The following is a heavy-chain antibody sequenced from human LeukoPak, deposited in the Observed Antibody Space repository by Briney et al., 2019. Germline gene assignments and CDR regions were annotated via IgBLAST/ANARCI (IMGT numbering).Heavy chain of an antibody. D-gene: IGHD2-2*01. CDR1: GYTFTGNY. Sequence: ASVKVSCKASGYTFTGNYMHWVRQAPGQGLEWMGWINPNSGGTNYAQKFQGRVTMTRDASISTAYMELSRLRSDDTAVYYCARGGDIVVVPAALSWFDPWGQGTLVTVSS. CDR3: ARGGDIVVVPAALSWFDP. J-gene: IGHJ5*02. CDR2: INPNSGGT. V-gene: IGHV1-2*02.